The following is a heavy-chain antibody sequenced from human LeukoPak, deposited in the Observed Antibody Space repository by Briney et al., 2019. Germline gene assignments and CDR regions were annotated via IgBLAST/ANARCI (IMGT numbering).Heavy chain of an antibody. CDR1: GYTLTGYY. D-gene: IGHD1-26*01. CDR3: ARVLIYSGNLDY. CDR2: INPNSGGT. J-gene: IGHJ4*02. V-gene: IGHV1-2*02. Sequence: ASVKVSCKASGYTLTGYYIHWVRQAPGQGLEWMGWINPNSGGTNFAQRFQDRVTMTRDTSISTAYMELSRLTSDDTAVYYCARVLIYSGNLDYWGQGTLVTVSS.